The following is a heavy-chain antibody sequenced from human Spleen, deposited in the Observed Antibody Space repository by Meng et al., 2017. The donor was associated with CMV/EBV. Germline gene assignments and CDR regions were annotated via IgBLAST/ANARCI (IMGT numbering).Heavy chain of an antibody. J-gene: IGHJ4*02. D-gene: IGHD2-2*01. CDR3: AKDYQKPNTDFDY. V-gene: IGHV3-23*01. Sequence: LGVGGVLVQPWGSLRRSCSASGFTFSSYAMSWVRQSPGKGLEWVSDISGSGGSTYYADSVKGRFTISRDNSKNTLYLQMNSLRAEDTAVYYCAKDYQKPNTDFDYWGQGTLVTVSS. CDR1: GFTFSSYA. CDR2: ISGSGGST.